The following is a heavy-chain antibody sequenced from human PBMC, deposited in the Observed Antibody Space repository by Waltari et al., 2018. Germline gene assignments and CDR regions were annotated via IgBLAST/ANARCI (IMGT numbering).Heavy chain of an antibody. V-gene: IGHV1-69*12. CDR1: GGTFSSYA. Sequence: QVQLVQSGAEVKKPGSSVKVSCKAYGGTFSSYAISWVRQAPGQGLEWMGGIIPIFGTANYAQKFQGRVTITADESTSTAYMELSSLRSEDTAVYYCARGNDSSGYYSSYYYYMDVWGKGTTVTVSS. CDR3: ARGNDSSGYYSSYYYYMDV. CDR2: IIPIFGTA. D-gene: IGHD3-22*01. J-gene: IGHJ6*03.